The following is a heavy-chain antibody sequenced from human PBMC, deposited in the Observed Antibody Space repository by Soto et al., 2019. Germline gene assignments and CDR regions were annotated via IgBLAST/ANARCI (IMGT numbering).Heavy chain of an antibody. V-gene: IGHV3-23*01. CDR3: ANYLTAVGATSPFDF. CDR1: GFTFSSYA. D-gene: IGHD1-26*01. Sequence: EVQLLESGGDLVQPGGSLRLSCAASGFTFSSYAMTWVRQAPGKGLEWGSAVRGSGGGTYYSDSGKGRFTISRENSKNTLYLQMNSLRAEDTAVYYCANYLTAVGATSPFDFWGQGTRVTVSS. CDR2: VRGSGGGT. J-gene: IGHJ4*02.